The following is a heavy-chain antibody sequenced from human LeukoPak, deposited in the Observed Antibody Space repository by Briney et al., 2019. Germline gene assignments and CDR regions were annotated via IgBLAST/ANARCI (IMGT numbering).Heavy chain of an antibody. CDR1: GFTFSDHY. J-gene: IGHJ3*02. CDR2: TWYDGSYK. CDR3: ARQFDGSHPNAFDI. D-gene: IGHD1-26*01. V-gene: IGHV3-33*08. Sequence: PGGSLRLSCPASGFTFSDHYMDWVRQAPGKGLEWVAVTWYDGSYKYYGDSVKGRFTISRDNSKNTLYLQMASLRVEDTAVYYCARQFDGSHPNAFDIWGQGTMVTVSS.